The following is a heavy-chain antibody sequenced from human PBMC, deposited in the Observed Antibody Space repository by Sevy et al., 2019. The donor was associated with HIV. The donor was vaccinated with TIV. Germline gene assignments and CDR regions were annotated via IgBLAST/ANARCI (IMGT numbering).Heavy chain of an antibody. CDR3: ARDHGYSNGWFPYYYYYGMDV. Sequence: SETLSLTCSVSGGSISSHSYYWTWSRQHPGKGLEWIGYIHYSGRTYYNPSLKSRVTISLDTSKNHFSLSLRSVTAADTAVYYCARDHGYSNGWFPYYYYYGMDVWGPGTTVTVSS. D-gene: IGHD6-19*01. CDR1: GGSISSHSYY. J-gene: IGHJ6*02. V-gene: IGHV4-31*03. CDR2: IHYSGRT.